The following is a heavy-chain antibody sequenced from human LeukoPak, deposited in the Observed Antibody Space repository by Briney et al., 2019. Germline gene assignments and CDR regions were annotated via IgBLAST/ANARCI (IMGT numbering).Heavy chain of an antibody. CDR3: AHTAWKTFNYPSGMQRQIPGHFDY. CDR2: VYCIDDR. D-gene: IGHD3-10*01. J-gene: IGHJ4*02. V-gene: IGHV2-5*01. CDR1: GVSLSTSGVR. Sequence: SGPTLVNPTQTLTLTCTVSGVSLSTSGVRVGWIRQPPGKPLEWLALVYCIDDRPYRPSLESRLTLTKDASKNQVVLTMTNMDPVDTATYYCAHTAWKTFNYPSGMQRQIPGHFDYWGQGILVTVSS.